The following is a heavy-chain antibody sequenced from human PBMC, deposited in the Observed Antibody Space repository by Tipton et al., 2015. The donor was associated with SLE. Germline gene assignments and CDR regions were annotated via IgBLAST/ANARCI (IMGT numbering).Heavy chain of an antibody. CDR2: TYTGGNT. CDR3: VVCSPSSCSYFDY. D-gene: IGHD2-2*01. CDR1: GGSITTYY. V-gene: IGHV4-4*07. Sequence: TLSLTCTVSGGSITTYYWAWVRQPAGKGLEWIGRTYTGGNTKYNPSLESRVSLSVDTSRGQFFLEVRSVTAADTAVYYCVVCSPSSCSYFDYWGQGRLVTVSS. J-gene: IGHJ4*02.